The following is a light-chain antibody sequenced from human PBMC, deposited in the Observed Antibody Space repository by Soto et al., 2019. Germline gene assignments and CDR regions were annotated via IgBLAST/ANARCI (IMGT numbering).Light chain of an antibody. CDR1: ESISSH. J-gene: IGKJ1*01. CDR3: QQYYYWWT. CDR2: EAS. V-gene: IGKV3-15*01. Sequence: EIVMTQSPATLSVSPGERATLSCRASESISSHLAWYQQKPGQAPRLLIYEASTRATGISARFRGSGSRTEFTLTISRLQSEDFAVYYCQQYYYWWTFGQGTRVEIK.